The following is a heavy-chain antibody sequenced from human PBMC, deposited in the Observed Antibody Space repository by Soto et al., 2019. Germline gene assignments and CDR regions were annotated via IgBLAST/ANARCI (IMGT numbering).Heavy chain of an antibody. CDR3: AREEVPAAIEGGWFDP. Sequence: PSETLSLTCTVSGGSISSGDYYWSWIRQPPGKGLEWIGYIYYSGSTYYNPSLKSRVTISVDTSKNQFSLKLSSVTAADTAVYYCAREEVPAAIEGGWFDPWGQGTLVTVSS. V-gene: IGHV4-30-4*01. CDR2: IYYSGST. J-gene: IGHJ5*02. D-gene: IGHD2-2*02. CDR1: GGSISSGDYY.